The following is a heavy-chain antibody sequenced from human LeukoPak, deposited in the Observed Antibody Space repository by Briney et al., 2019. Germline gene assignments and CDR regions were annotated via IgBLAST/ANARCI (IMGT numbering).Heavy chain of an antibody. CDR1: GFTFSSYS. V-gene: IGHV3-21*04. CDR2: ISSSSSYI. Sequence: GGSLRLSCAASGFTFSSYSMNWVRQAPGKGLEWVSSISSSSSYIYYADSVKGRFTISRDNAKNSLYLQMNSLRAEDTAVYYFARDLLMARSGQQLAFGYEYWGQGTLVAVS. J-gene: IGHJ4*02. D-gene: IGHD6-13*01. CDR3: ARDLLMARSGQQLAFGYEY.